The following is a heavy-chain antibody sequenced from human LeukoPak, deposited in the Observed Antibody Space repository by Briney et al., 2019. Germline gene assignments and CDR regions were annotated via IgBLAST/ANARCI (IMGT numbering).Heavy chain of an antibody. CDR3: ASGSLGDGYGVGDYYQYMDV. Sequence: ASVKVSCKASGGTLNNYAISWVRQAPGQGLEWMGGIMPLFGTANYAQEFQGRVTFTTDESAFTAYMEVSSLRSEDTAVYYCASGSLGDGYGVGDYYQYMDVWGKGTTVTVSS. CDR2: IMPLFGTA. CDR1: GGTLNNYA. D-gene: IGHD5-24*01. V-gene: IGHV1-69*05. J-gene: IGHJ6*03.